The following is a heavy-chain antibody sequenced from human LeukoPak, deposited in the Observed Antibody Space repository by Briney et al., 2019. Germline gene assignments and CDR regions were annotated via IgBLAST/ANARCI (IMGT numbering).Heavy chain of an antibody. CDR1: GYIFSSYG. CDR3: ARFGLGKHIEVAGIPFDI. CDR2: ISGYNGNT. V-gene: IGHV1-18*01. J-gene: IGHJ3*02. D-gene: IGHD6-19*01. Sequence: GASVKVSCKASGYIFSSYGISWVRQAPGQGLEWMGWISGYNGNTNYAQRLQGRVTMTIDTSTSTAYIELRSLRSDDTAVYYCARFGLGKHIEVAGIPFDIWGQGTMVTVSS.